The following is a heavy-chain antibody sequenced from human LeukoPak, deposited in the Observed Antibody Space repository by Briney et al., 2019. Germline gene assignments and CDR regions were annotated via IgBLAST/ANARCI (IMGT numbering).Heavy chain of an antibody. Sequence: ASVKVSCKASGYTFNDYYMHWVRQAPGQGLEWMGLINPSGGATWYAQKFQGRVTMTRDLSTSTDYMELSSLRSEDTAVYYCASGWGYGGASDYWGQGTLVTVSS. CDR1: GYTFNDYY. D-gene: IGHD1-26*01. CDR2: INPSGGAT. J-gene: IGHJ4*02. CDR3: ASGWGYGGASDY. V-gene: IGHV1-46*02.